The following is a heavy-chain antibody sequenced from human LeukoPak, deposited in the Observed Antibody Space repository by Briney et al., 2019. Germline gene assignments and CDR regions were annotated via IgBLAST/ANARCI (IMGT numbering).Heavy chain of an antibody. Sequence: SETLSLTCIVSGGSISNYYWSWIRQPPGKGLEWTGYILYSGTTNYNPSLKSRVTISVDTSKNQFSLKLSSVTAADTAVYYCARAVLGYRYALDIWGQGTMVTVSS. D-gene: IGHD7-27*01. CDR3: ARAVLGYRYALDI. J-gene: IGHJ3*02. CDR2: ILYSGTT. V-gene: IGHV4-59*01. CDR1: GGSISNYY.